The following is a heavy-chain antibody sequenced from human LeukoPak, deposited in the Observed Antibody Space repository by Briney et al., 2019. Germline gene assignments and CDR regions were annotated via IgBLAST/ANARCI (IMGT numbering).Heavy chain of an antibody. CDR2: ISYDGSNK. D-gene: IGHD6-19*01. J-gene: IGHJ6*02. CDR3: ARGRVEQWLVYYYYGMDV. V-gene: IGHV3-30-3*01. Sequence: GSLRLSCAASGFTFSSYAMHWVRQAPGKGLEWVAVISYDGSNKYYADSVKGRFTISRDNSKNTLYLQMNSLRAEDTAVYYCARGRVEQWLVYYYYGMDVWGQGTTVTVSS. CDR1: GFTFSSYA.